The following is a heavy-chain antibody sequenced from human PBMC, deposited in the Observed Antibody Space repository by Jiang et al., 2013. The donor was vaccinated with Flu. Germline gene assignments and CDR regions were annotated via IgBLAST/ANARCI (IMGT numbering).Heavy chain of an antibody. CDR2: ISYDGSNK. CDR1: GFTFSSYT. J-gene: IGHJ4*02. D-gene: IGHD2-15*01. Sequence: AASGFTFSSYTMHWVRQAPGKGLEWVAVISYDGSNKYYADSVKGRFTISRDNSKNTLFLQMNSLRAEDTAVYYCARWGGYCSDGSCSSTSSLPFDYWGQGTLVTVSS. CDR3: ARWGGYCSDGSCSSTSSLPFDY. V-gene: IGHV3-30*04.